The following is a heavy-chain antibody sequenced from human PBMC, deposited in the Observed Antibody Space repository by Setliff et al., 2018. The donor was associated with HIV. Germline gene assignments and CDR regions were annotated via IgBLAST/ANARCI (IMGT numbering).Heavy chain of an antibody. D-gene: IGHD3-10*01. J-gene: IGHJ6*03. CDR2: INVNNDAT. V-gene: IGHV1-2*02. Sequence: ASVKVSCKASGYTFTSHYIHWVRQAPGQGLEWMGWINVNNDATNYAQKFQGRVSMTRDTSISTAYMELSSLRSEDTAVYYCAAASNRRVRGVNLHYYYYMDVWGKGTTVTVSS. CDR3: AAASNRRVRGVNLHYYYYMDV. CDR1: GYTFTSHY.